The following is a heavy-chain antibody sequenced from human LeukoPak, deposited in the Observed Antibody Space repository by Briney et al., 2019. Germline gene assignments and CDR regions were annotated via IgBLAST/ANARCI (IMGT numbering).Heavy chain of an antibody. Sequence: SETLSLNCTVPGGSISSYYWSWIRQPPGKGLEWIGYNYYSGSTNYNPSLKSRVTISVDTSKNQFSLKLSSVTAADTAVYYCARDWRRSSGWYLGDWFDPWGQGTLVTVSS. CDR2: NYYSGST. J-gene: IGHJ5*02. D-gene: IGHD6-19*01. CDR1: GGSISSYY. CDR3: ARDWRRSSGWYLGDWFDP. V-gene: IGHV4-59*01.